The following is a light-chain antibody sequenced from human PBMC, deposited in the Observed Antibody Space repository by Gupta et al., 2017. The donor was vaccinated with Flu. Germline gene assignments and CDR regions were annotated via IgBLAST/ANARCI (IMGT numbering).Light chain of an antibody. Sequence: SFILTQPPSVSVAPGQTASIACGGNNIGSETVHWYQQKPGQAPVLVLYDDDFRPSGIPERFSGSNSGNTATLTIRRVEAGDEADYCCQVWDTASDHWLFGAGTTLTVV. J-gene: IGLJ3*02. V-gene: IGLV3-21*02. CDR3: QVWDTASDHWL. CDR1: NIGSET. CDR2: DDD.